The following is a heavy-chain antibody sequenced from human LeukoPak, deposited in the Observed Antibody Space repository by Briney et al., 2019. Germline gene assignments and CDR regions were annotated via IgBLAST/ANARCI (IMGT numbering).Heavy chain of an antibody. CDR3: ARVWSGSEIFSSDYYYYMDV. CDR2: IKHDGSEK. CDR1: KFTFSDYW. D-gene: IGHD3-3*01. V-gene: IGHV3-7*01. J-gene: IGHJ6*03. Sequence: GGSLRLSCVASKFTFSDYWMTWVRQAPGEGLQWVANIKHDGSEKYYVDSVKGRFTISRDNAKNSLYLQMASLRADDSAVYYCARVWSGSEIFSSDYYYYMDVWGKGTTVTVSS.